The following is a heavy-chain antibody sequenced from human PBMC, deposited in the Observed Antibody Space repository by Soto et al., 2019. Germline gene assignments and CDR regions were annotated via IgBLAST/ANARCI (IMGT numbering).Heavy chain of an antibody. Sequence: SVKVSCKASGGTFSSYAISWVRQAPGQGLEWMGGIIPIFGTANYAQKFQGRVTITADESTSTAYMELSSLRSEDTAVYYCARGGSSAPKKYYFDYWGQGTLVTVSS. J-gene: IGHJ4*02. V-gene: IGHV1-69*13. CDR3: ARGGSSAPKKYYFDY. CDR1: GGTFSSYA. CDR2: IIPIFGTA. D-gene: IGHD6-25*01.